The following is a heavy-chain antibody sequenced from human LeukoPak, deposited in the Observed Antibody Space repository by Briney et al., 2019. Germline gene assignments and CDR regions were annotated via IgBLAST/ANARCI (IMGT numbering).Heavy chain of an antibody. J-gene: IGHJ4*02. CDR3: ARGVRWLQFDVSRYDY. CDR1: GGSFSGYY. V-gene: IGHV4-34*01. Sequence: SETLSLTCAVYGGSFSGYYWSWIRQPPGKGLEWIGEINHSGSTNYNPSLKSRVTISVDTSKNQFSLKLSSVTAADTAVYYCARGVRWLQFDVSRYDYWGQGTLVTVSS. D-gene: IGHD5-24*01. CDR2: INHSGST.